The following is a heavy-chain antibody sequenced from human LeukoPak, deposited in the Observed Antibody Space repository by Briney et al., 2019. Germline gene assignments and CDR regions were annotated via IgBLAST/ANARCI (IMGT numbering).Heavy chain of an antibody. V-gene: IGHV4-59*08. CDR2: IYYSGST. J-gene: IGHJ6*02. D-gene: IGHD1-14*01. CDR3: SRRASGYYGMDD. CDR1: GGSIRSYY. Sequence: SSETLSLTCTVSGGSIRSYYWSWIRQPPGKGLEWIGYIYYSGSTNYNPSLKSRVTISVDTSKNQFSLKVSSVTAADTAVYYCSRRASGYYGMDDWGQGTTVTVSS.